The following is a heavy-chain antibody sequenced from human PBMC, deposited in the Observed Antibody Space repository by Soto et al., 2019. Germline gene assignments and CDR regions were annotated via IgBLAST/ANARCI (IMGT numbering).Heavy chain of an antibody. D-gene: IGHD2-2*02. CDR3: ARQLPTTIRGGYYYSYGMDV. Sequence: EVQLVESGGGLVQPGGSLRLSCAASGFIFSSYWMYWVRQVPGKGLVWVSRLHSDGSTTSYADSVKGRFTISRDNAKNTLYLQMNRLRAEDTGVYYCARQLPTTIRGGYYYSYGMDVWGQGTTVTVSS. J-gene: IGHJ6*02. V-gene: IGHV3-74*01. CDR1: GFIFSSYW. CDR2: LHSDGSTT.